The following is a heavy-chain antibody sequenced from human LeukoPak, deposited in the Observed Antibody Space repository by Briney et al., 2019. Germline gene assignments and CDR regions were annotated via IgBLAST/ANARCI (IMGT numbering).Heavy chain of an antibody. V-gene: IGHV3-66*04. CDR1: GITVSSNY. CDR3: ARPLFAGDYAYYGMDV. D-gene: IGHD3-16*01. J-gene: IGHJ6*02. CDR2: LYSGGNT. Sequence: GGSLGLSCAASGITVSSNYMSWVRQAPGKGLEWVSVLYSGGNTYYADSVKGRFIISRDNSKNTLYLQMNSLRAEDTAVYYCARPLFAGDYAYYGMDVWGQGTAVTVSS.